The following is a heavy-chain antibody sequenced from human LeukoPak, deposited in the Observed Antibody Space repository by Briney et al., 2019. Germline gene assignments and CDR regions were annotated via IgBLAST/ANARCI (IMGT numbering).Heavy chain of an antibody. J-gene: IGHJ6*02. CDR3: ARWSKYYDFWSGYYNPGYYYYGMDV. Sequence: PSETLSLTCAVYGGSFSGYYWSWIRQPPGKGLEWIGEINHSGSTNYNPSLKSRVTISVDTSKNQFSLKLSSVTAADTAVYYCARWSKYYDFWSGYYNPGYYYYGMDVWGQGTTVTVSS. V-gene: IGHV4-34*01. CDR1: GGSFSGYY. CDR2: INHSGST. D-gene: IGHD3-3*01.